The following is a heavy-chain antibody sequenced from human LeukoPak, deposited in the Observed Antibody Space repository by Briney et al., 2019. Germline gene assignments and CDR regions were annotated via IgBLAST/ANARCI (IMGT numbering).Heavy chain of an antibody. CDR2: IYSGGST. CDR3: AREGDWGSFDY. J-gene: IGHJ4*02. CDR1: GFTVSSNY. D-gene: IGHD3/OR15-3a*01. V-gene: IGHV3-53*01. Sequence: GGSLRLSCAASGFTVSSNYMSWVRQAPGKGLEWVSVIYSGGSTYYADSVKGRFTISRDNSKDTLYLQMNSLRAEDTAVYYCAREGDWGSFDYWGQGTLVTVSS.